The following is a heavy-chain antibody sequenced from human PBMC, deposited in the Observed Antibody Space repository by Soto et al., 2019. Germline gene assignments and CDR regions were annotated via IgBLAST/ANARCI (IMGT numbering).Heavy chain of an antibody. CDR3: AKCSVGTVRNSGWCNWFYP. CDR1: GFTFSSSA. V-gene: IGHV3-23*01. J-gene: IGHJ5*02. D-gene: IGHD6-19*01. CDR2: IRVGGGDT. Sequence: EVRLLESGGGLAQPGGSRRLSCAASGFTFSSSAMNWVRQAPGKGLEWVSSIRVGGGDTFYADSVRGRFTVSRDISRNTRNLQRNSLRVEDTAIYYCAKCSVGTVRNSGWCNWFYPWGQGTLVTVSS.